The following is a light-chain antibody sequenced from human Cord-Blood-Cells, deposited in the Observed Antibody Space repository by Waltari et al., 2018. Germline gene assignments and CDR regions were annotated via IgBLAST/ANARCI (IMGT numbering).Light chain of an antibody. Sequence: QSVLTQPPSASGTPGQRVTISCSGSSSNIGSNYVYWYQQLPGTAPKLLIYRNNQRPSGVPDRVSGSKSGTSASLAISGLRSEDEADYYCAAWDDSLSVVFGGGTKLTSL. CDR1: SSNIGSNY. CDR2: RNN. J-gene: IGLJ2*01. V-gene: IGLV1-47*01. CDR3: AAWDDSLSVV.